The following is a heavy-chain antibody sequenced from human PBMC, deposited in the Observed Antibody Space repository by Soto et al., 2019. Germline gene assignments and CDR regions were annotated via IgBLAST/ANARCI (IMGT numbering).Heavy chain of an antibody. V-gene: IGHV3-30*04. D-gene: IGHD1-26*01. CDR1: GFTFSDYP. Sequence: QVQLVESGGGVVQPGRSLSLSCAASGFTFSDYPMHWVCQAPGKGLEWVAVISYDGRVKYYVDSVKGRFTISRDDSKNTLYLQMNSLRVDDTAVYYCARDFIVGAPDYFDYWGQGTLVTVSS. CDR2: ISYDGRVK. CDR3: ARDFIVGAPDYFDY. J-gene: IGHJ4*02.